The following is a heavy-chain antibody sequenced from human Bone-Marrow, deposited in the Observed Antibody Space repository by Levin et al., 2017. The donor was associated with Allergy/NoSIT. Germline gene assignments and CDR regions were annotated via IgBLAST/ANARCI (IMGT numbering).Heavy chain of an antibody. CDR1: GFTFSNAW. V-gene: IGHV3-15*01. CDR3: TTEKSRYSSSWYYYYYGMDV. Sequence: GGSLRLSCAASGFTFSNAWMSWVRQAPGKGLEWVGRIKSKTDGGTTDYAAPVKGRFTISRDDSKNTLYLQMNSLKTEDTAVYYCTTEKSRYSSSWYYYYYGMDVWGQGTTVTVSS. CDR2: IKSKTDGGTT. D-gene: IGHD6-13*01. J-gene: IGHJ6*02.